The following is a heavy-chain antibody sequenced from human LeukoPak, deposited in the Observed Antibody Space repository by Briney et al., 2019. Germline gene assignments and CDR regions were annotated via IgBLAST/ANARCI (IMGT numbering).Heavy chain of an antibody. J-gene: IGHJ3*02. CDR3: ARARWELLSAFDI. D-gene: IGHD1-26*01. V-gene: IGHV4-30-4*08. Sequence: SQTLSLTCTVSGGSISSGDYYWSWIRQPPGKALEWIGYIYYSGSTYYNPSLKSRVTISVDTSKNQFSLKLSSVTAAGTAVYYCARARWELLSAFDIWGQGTMVTVSS. CDR1: GGSISSGDYY. CDR2: IYYSGST.